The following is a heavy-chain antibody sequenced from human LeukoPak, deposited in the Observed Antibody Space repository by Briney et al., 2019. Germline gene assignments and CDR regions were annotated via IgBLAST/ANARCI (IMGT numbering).Heavy chain of an antibody. Sequence: PSETLSLTCTVSGGSINNYYWSWIRQPPGKGLEWIGYIYSSGSTNYNPSLKSRVTMSVDTSKNQFSLKLSSVTAADTAVYYCARGYSSSWNWFDPWGQGTLVTVSS. CDR2: IYSSGST. V-gene: IGHV4-59*12. J-gene: IGHJ5*02. D-gene: IGHD6-13*01. CDR1: GGSINNYY. CDR3: ARGYSSSWNWFDP.